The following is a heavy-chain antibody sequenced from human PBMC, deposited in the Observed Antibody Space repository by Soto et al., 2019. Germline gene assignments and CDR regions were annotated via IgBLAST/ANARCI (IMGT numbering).Heavy chain of an antibody. CDR2: IIPIFGTA. D-gene: IGHD5-18*01. J-gene: IGHJ5*02. CDR3: ASFFSPDTAMVNNWFDP. CDR1: GGTFSSYA. V-gene: IGHV1-69*13. Sequence: SVKVSCKASGGTFSSYAISWVRQAPGQGLEWMGGIIPIFGTANYAQKFQGRVTITADESTSTAYMELSSLRSEDTAVYYCASFFSPDTAMVNNWFDPWGQGTLVT.